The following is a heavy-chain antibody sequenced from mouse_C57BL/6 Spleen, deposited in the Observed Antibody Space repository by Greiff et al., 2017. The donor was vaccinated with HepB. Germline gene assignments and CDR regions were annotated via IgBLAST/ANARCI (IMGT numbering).Heavy chain of an antibody. D-gene: IGHD2-4*01. V-gene: IGHV1-53*01. J-gene: IGHJ4*01. CDR1: GYTFTSYW. CDR2: INPSNGGT. CDR3: ARGGVGLRRYYAMDY. Sequence: QVQLQQPGTELVKPGASVKLSCKASGYTFTSYWMHWVKQRPGQGLEWIGNINPSNGGTNYNEKFKSKATLTVDKSSSTAYMQLSSLTSEDSAVYYCARGGVGLRRYYAMDYWGQGTSVTVSS.